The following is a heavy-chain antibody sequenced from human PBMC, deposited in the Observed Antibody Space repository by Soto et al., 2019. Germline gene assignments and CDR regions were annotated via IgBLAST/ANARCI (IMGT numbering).Heavy chain of an antibody. Sequence: RLSCAASGFTFSSYAMSWVRQAPGKGLEWVPAISGSGGSTYYADSVKGRFTISRDIPKNTLFLQMDSLRAEDTAVYYCAKRNPVPGYSFDVWGQGAMVTLSS. CDR1: GFTFSSYA. CDR2: ISGSGGST. D-gene: IGHD2-21*01. CDR3: AKRNPVPGYSFDV. J-gene: IGHJ3*01. V-gene: IGHV3-23*01.